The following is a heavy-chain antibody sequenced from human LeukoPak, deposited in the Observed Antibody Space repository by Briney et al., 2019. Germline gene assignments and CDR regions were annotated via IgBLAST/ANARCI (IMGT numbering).Heavy chain of an antibody. V-gene: IGHV4-59*11. J-gene: IGHJ4*02. CDR3: ARDRDDFWSGYYDY. CDR2: IYYSGSS. Sequence: SEPLSLPCTVSGGSISSHYWSWIRQPPGKGLEWIGYIYYSGSSNYNPSLKSRVTISVDTSKNQFSLKLSSVTAADTAVYYCARDRDDFWSGYYDYWGQGTLVTVSS. CDR1: GGSISSHY. D-gene: IGHD3-3*01.